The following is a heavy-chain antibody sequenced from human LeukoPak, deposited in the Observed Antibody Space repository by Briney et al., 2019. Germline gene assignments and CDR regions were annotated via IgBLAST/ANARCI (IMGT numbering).Heavy chain of an antibody. V-gene: IGHV3-53*01. CDR2: IYSGGTT. D-gene: IGHD2-21*01. Sequence: SGGSLRLSCAASGFTVSSNYMSWVRQAPGKGLEWVSVIYSGGTTYADSVKGRFTISRDNSKNTLYLQMNSLRAEDTAVYYCATESPYCGGDCFGYWGQGTLVTVSS. CDR1: GFTVSSNY. CDR3: ATESPYCGGDCFGY. J-gene: IGHJ4*02.